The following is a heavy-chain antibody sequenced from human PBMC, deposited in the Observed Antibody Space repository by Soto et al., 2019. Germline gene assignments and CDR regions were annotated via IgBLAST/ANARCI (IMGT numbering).Heavy chain of an antibody. D-gene: IGHD5-18*01. V-gene: IGHV3-74*01. CDR3: ARGGGYSYGYTGY. J-gene: IGHJ4*02. CDR2: INGDGSTT. CDR1: GFTFGSYW. Sequence: GSLRLSCVASGFTFGSYWMHWVRQAPGKGLVWVSHINGDGSTTSYADSVKGRFTISRDNAKNTVYLQMNSLRDEDTAVYYCARGGGYSYGYTGYWGQGTLVTVSS.